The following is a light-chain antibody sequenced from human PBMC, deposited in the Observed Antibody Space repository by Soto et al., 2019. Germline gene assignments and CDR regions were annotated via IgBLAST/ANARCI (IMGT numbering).Light chain of an antibody. CDR1: SSNIGGNS. CDR2: DDN. V-gene: IGLV1-51*01. Sequence: SVLTQPPSISADPGQKVTISCSGSSSNIGGNSVSWYQQLPGTAPKLLIYDDNKRPSGIPDRFSGSKSGTSATLGITGFQTGDEADYYCGSWDSSLSAYVFGTGTKVTVL. CDR3: GSWDSSLSAYV. J-gene: IGLJ1*01.